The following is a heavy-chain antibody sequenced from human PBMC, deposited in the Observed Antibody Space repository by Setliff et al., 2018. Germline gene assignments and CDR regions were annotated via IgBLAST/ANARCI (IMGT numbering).Heavy chain of an antibody. CDR2: IYYTGDP. V-gene: IGHV4-39*01. D-gene: IGHD3-10*01. CDR1: GGSINTSPYY. CDR3: ARHVGSRSRGYNYYYYYMDV. J-gene: IGHJ6*03. Sequence: PSETLSLTCTVSGGSINTSPYYWGWIRQAPGKGLEWIGSIYYTGDPYYNPSLKSRVTMSVDTSRNQLSLKLTSVTAADTAVYYCARHVGSRSRGYNYYYYYMDVWGKGTTVTVSS.